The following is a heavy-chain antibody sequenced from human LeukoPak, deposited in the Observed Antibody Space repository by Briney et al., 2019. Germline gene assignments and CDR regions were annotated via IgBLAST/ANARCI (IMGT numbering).Heavy chain of an antibody. CDR3: ARDNERRLTAAGTAAFDL. CDR1: GASITSRIW. J-gene: IGHJ2*01. Sequence: SETLSLTCVVSGASITSRIWWSWVRQPPGKGLEWIGEISHTGSIDYTPSLKSRATISLDKSKNQLSLNLTSVTAVDTAMYYCARDNERRLTAAGTAAFDLWGRGTLVTVSS. D-gene: IGHD6-13*01. CDR2: ISHTGSI. V-gene: IGHV4-4*02.